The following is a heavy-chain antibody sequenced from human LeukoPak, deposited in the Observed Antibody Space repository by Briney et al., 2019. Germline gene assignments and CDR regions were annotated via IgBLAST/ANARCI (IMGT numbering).Heavy chain of an antibody. D-gene: IGHD3-10*01. J-gene: IGHJ6*02. CDR3: ARHLYGSGSYYVIEPMDV. CDR1: GGSISSSSYY. CDR2: IYYSGST. Sequence: PSETLSLTCTVSGGSISSSSYYWGWIRQPPGKGLEWIGSIYYSGSTYYNPSLKSRVTISVDTSKNQFSLKLSSVTAADTAVYYCARHLYGSGSYYVIEPMDVWDQGTTVTVSS. V-gene: IGHV4-39*01.